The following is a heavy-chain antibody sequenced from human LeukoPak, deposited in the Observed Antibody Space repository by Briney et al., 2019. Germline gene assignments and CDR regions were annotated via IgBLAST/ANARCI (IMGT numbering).Heavy chain of an antibody. CDR2: ILPDGRDT. V-gene: IGHV1-2*02. Sequence: ASVTVSFKASGSTFAAHHIHWVRQAPGPGLERMGWILPDGRDTKYSQKCQDRMALTTDTSTNTAYRELSRLIPDDTAVYYCSGRYGPGPVWGQGTLISASP. D-gene: IGHD3-10*01. CDR3: SGRYGPGPV. CDR1: GSTFAAHH. J-gene: IGHJ4*02.